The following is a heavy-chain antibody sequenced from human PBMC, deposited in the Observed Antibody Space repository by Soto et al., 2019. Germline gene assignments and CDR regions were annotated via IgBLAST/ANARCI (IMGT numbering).Heavy chain of an antibody. V-gene: IGHV3-48*02. CDR2: ISSSSSTI. CDR1: GFTFSSYS. CDR3: ASALSSIAARDAFDI. D-gene: IGHD6-6*01. Sequence: GGSLRLSCAASGFTFSSYSMNWVRQAPGKGLEWVSYISSSSSTIYHADSVKGRFTISRDNAKNSLYLQMNSLRDEDTAVYYCASALSSIAARDAFDIWGQGTMVTVSS. J-gene: IGHJ3*02.